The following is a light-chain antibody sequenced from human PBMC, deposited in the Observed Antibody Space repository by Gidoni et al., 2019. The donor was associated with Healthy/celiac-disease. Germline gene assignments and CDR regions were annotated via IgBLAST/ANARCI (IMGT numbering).Light chain of an antibody. CDR2: EVS. J-gene: IGLJ2*01. CDR1: SSDVGGYNY. V-gene: IGLV2-14*01. CDR3: SSYTSSSTRDVV. Sequence: QSALTQPASVPVSPVTSITISCTGTSSDVGGYNYVSWYQQHPGKAPKLMIYEVSNRPSGVSNRFSGSKSGNTASLTISGLQAEDEADYYCSSYTSSSTRDVVFGGGTKLTVL.